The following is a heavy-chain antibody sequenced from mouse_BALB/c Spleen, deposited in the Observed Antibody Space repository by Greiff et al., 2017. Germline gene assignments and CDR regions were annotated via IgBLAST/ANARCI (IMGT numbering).Heavy chain of an antibody. CDR1: GYSITSDYA. V-gene: IGHV3-2*02. D-gene: IGHD1-1*01. CDR3: ARLITTVVAPYYYAMDY. J-gene: IGHJ4*01. Sequence: QSGPGLVKPSQSLSLTCTVTGYSITSDYAWNWIRQFPGNKLEWMGYISYSGSTSYNPSLKSRISITRDTSKNQFFLQLNSVTTEDTATYYCARLITTVVAPYYYAMDYWGQGTSVTVSS. CDR2: ISYSGST.